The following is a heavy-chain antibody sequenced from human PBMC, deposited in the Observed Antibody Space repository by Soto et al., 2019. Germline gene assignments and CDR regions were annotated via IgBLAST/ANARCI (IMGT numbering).Heavy chain of an antibody. J-gene: IGHJ5*02. Sequence: EVQLVESGGGLVQPGGSLRLSCAASGFTFSSYNMNWVRQAPGKGLEWVSYISSSSTIYYADSVKGRFTISRDNAKNSLYQQMNSLRAEDTAVYYCAREGDSSGWYNWFDPWGQGTLVTVSS. CDR3: AREGDSSGWYNWFDP. CDR2: ISSSSTI. CDR1: GFTFSSYN. D-gene: IGHD3-22*01. V-gene: IGHV3-48*01.